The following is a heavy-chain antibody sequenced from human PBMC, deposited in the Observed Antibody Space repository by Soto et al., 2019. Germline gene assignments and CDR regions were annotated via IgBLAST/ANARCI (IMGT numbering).Heavy chain of an antibody. CDR1: GFTFSSYA. J-gene: IGHJ4*02. CDR3: AKFYDSSGFYYFDY. Sequence: PGGSLRLSCAASGFTFSSYAMSWVRQAPGKGLEWVSAISGSGGSTYYADSVKGRFTISRGNSKNTLYLQMNSLRAEDTAVYYCAKFYDSSGFYYFDYWGQGTLVTVSS. CDR2: ISGSGGST. V-gene: IGHV3-23*01. D-gene: IGHD3-22*01.